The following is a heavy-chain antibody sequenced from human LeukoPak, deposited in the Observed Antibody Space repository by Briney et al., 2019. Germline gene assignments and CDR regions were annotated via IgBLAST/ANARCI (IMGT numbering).Heavy chain of an antibody. CDR3: TRNPGLGLAENDY. CDR1: GSSISSSNW. D-gene: IGHD3/OR15-3a*01. CDR2: IYYSGST. Sequence: SDTLSLTCAVSGSSISSSNWWGWIRQPPGKGLEWIGYIYYSGSTYYNPSLKSRVTMSVDTSKNQFSLKLSSVTAVDTAVYCCTRNPGLGLAENDYWGQGTLVTVSS. J-gene: IGHJ4*02. V-gene: IGHV4-28*01.